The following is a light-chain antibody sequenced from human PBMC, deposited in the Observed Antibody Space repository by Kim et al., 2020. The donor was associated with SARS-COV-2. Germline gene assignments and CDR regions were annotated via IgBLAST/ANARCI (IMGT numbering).Light chain of an antibody. J-gene: IGKJ2*01. CDR2: KAS. Sequence: DIQMTQSPSNLSASVGDRVTITCRASQSISSWLAWYQQKPGKAPKLLIYKASSLESGVPSRFSGSGSGTEFTLTISSLQPDDFATYYCQQFNTYSQTFGQGTKLEI. CDR1: QSISSW. V-gene: IGKV1-5*03. CDR3: QQFNTYSQT.